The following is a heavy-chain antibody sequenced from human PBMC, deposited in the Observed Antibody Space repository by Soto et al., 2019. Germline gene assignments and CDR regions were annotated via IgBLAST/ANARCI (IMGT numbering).Heavy chain of an antibody. CDR1: CGTFSTYP. CDR3: ALATIDPVAYNWFDP. CDR2: IIPIFGTA. J-gene: IGHJ5*02. D-gene: IGHD5-12*01. V-gene: IGHV1-69*06. Sequence: SVNGSCTAYCGTFSTYPISWVRQAPGQGLEWMGGIIPIFGTANYAQKFQGRVTITADKSTSTAYMELSSLRSEDTAGYYCALATIDPVAYNWFDPRGQVPLAPVS.